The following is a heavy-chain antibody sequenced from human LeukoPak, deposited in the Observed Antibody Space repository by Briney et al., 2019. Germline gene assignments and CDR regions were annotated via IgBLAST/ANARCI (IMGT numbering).Heavy chain of an antibody. J-gene: IGHJ5*02. CDR3: ARHRPYCSSTSCYQGWFDP. CDR1: GYSFTSCW. D-gene: IGHD2-2*01. Sequence: HGESLKISCKGSGYSFTSCWIGWVRQMPGKGLEWMGIIYPGDSDTRYSPSFQGQVTISADKSISTAYLQWSSLKASDTAMYYCARHRPYCSSTSCYQGWFDPWGQGTLVTVSS. CDR2: IYPGDSDT. V-gene: IGHV5-51*01.